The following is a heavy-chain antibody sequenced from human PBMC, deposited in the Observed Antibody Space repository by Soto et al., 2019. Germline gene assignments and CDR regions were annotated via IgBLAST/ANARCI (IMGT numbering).Heavy chain of an antibody. J-gene: IGHJ6*02. CDR1: GFTFSSYA. Sequence: QVQLVESGGGVVQPGRSLRLSCAASGFTFSSYAMHWVRQAPGKGLEWVAVISYDGSNKYYADSVKGRFTISRDNSKNTLYLQMNSLRAEDTAVYYCAREGRLAYYGMDVWGQGTTVTVSS. CDR2: ISYDGSNK. V-gene: IGHV3-30-3*01. CDR3: AREGRLAYYGMDV. D-gene: IGHD3-22*01.